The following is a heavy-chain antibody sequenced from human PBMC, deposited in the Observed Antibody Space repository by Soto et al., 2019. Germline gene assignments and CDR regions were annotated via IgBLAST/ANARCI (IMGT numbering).Heavy chain of an antibody. CDR2: IYYSGST. Sequence: SETLSLPCTVSGGSISSFYWSWIRQPPGKGLEWIGYIYYSGSTNYNPALKSRVTISVDKSKNQFSLKLSSVAAADTAVYYCARIKKIAVAGGRYYFGYWGQGTLVTVYS. V-gene: IGHV4-59*01. CDR1: GGSISSFY. J-gene: IGHJ4*02. CDR3: ARIKKIAVAGGRYYFGY. D-gene: IGHD6-19*01.